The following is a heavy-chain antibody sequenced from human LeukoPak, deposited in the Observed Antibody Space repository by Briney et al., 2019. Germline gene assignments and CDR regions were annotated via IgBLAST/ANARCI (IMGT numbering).Heavy chain of an antibody. D-gene: IGHD5-24*01. CDR2: IIPIFGTA. CDR3: ARVHGTGCYMDV. V-gene: IGHV1-69*05. Sequence: SVKVSCKASGGTFSSYAISWVRQAPGQGLEWMGGIIPIFGTANYAQKFQGRVTITTDESTSTAYMELSSLRSEDTAVYYCARVHGTGCYMDVWGKGTTVTVSS. J-gene: IGHJ6*03. CDR1: GGTFSSYA.